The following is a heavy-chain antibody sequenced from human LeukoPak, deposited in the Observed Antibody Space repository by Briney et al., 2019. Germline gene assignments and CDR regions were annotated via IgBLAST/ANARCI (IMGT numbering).Heavy chain of an antibody. CDR3: ARRVTTGTYYYYGMDV. D-gene: IGHD4-17*01. Sequence: PGGSLRLSCAASGFTFSSYAMSWVRQAPGKGLEWVSAISGSGGSTYYADSVKGRFTISRDNSKNTLYLQMNSLRAEDTAVYYCARRVTTGTYYYYGMDVWGQGTTVTVSS. V-gene: IGHV3-23*01. J-gene: IGHJ6*02. CDR1: GFTFSSYA. CDR2: ISGSGGST.